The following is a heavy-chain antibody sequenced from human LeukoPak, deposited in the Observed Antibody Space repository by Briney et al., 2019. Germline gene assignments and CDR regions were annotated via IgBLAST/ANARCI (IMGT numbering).Heavy chain of an antibody. CDR1: GYTFTSNY. CDR3: ARRSGIAAAQKGSYYYYMDV. CDR2: ISPSGGST. Sequence: ASVKVSCRTFGYTFTSNYMHWVRQAPGQGPEWMGVISPSGGSTAYAQKFQGRVTLTRDMSTSTAYMELSSLRSEDTAVYYCARRSGIAAAQKGSYYYYMDVWGKGTTVTVSS. J-gene: IGHJ6*03. D-gene: IGHD6-13*01. V-gene: IGHV1-46*01.